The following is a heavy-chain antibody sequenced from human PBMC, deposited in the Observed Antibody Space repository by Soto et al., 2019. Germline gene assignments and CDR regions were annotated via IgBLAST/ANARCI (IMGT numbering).Heavy chain of an antibody. CDR1: GGSISSGGYY. CDR2: IYYSGST. CDR3: ARGPLRITIFGVVIIPPDY. D-gene: IGHD3-3*01. J-gene: IGHJ4*02. Sequence: QVQLQESGPGLVKPSQTLSLTCTVSGGSISSGGYYWSWIRQHPGKGLEWIGYIYYSGSTYYNPSLKMRVTISVDTSKNQFSLKLSSVTAADTAVYYCARGPLRITIFGVVIIPPDYWGQGTLVTVSS. V-gene: IGHV4-31*03.